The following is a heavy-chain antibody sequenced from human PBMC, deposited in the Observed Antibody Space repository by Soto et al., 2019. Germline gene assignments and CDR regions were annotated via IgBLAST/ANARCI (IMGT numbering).Heavy chain of an antibody. CDR3: AAGSYLDTRTGYPKDFDL. V-gene: IGHV1-3*01. D-gene: IGHD3-9*01. Sequence: ASVKVSCRASGYIFTSYVMEWVRQAPGQRLEWMGWINAGNGNTKYSQEFQGRVTITRDTSANTAYMELSSLRSEDTAVLYCAAGSYLDTRTGYPKDFDLRGQGTLVTVTS. J-gene: IGHJ4*02. CDR2: INAGNGNT. CDR1: GYIFTSYV.